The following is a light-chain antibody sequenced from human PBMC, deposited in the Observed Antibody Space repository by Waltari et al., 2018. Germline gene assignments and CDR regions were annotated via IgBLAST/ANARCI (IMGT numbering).Light chain of an antibody. J-gene: IGLJ2*01. CDR3: CSYADPYTLII. CDR2: DVT. CDR1: SIDVGVYNY. V-gene: IGLV2-11*01. Sequence: QLALTQPPSVSGPPGRSVPISCTGTSIDVGVYNYVSRYQQHPGNPPKLIIYDVTKRPSGVPDRFSGSKSGNTASLTISGLQAEDEADYYCCSYADPYTLIIFGGGTKLTVV.